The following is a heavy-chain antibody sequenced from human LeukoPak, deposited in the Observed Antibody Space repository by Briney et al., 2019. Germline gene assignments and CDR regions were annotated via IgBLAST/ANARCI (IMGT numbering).Heavy chain of an antibody. V-gene: IGHV3-48*02. D-gene: IGHD6-13*01. J-gene: IGHJ4*02. CDR1: GFTFSSYS. Sequence: GGSLRLSCVGSGFTFSSYSMNWVRQAPGRGLEWVSYISSSGSTIYYTDSVKGRFTISRDNAENSLFLQMNSLRDEDTGVYYCARDLWYSSSWYDYWGQGTLVTVSS. CDR3: ARDLWYSSSWYDY. CDR2: ISSSGSTI.